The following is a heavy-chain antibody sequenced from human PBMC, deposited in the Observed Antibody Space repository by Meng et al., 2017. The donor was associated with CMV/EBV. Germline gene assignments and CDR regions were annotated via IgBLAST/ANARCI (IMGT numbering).Heavy chain of an antibody. D-gene: IGHD6-6*01. CDR2: ISSSGSTI. CDR3: ARGPLRPYSSSSGSGYFDY. Sequence: GESLKISCAASGFTFSSYEMNWVRQAPGKGLEWVSYISSSGSTIYYADSVKGRFTISRDNAKNSLYLQMNSLRAEGTAVYYCARGPLRPYSSSSGSGYFDYWGQGTLVTVSS. CDR1: GFTFSSYE. J-gene: IGHJ4*02. V-gene: IGHV3-48*03.